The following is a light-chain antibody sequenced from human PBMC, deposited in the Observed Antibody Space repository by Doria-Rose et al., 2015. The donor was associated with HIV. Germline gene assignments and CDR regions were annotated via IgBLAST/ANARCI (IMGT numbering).Light chain of an antibody. CDR3: HQYGTSWT. V-gene: IGKV3-20*01. CDR2: DGS. J-gene: IGKJ1*01. CDR1: QSFSSTY. Sequence: EIVMTQSPGTLSLSPGERATLSCRASQSFSSTYLAWYQQKPGQAPSLLIYDGSTRATGIPDRFSASGSGTDFTLTINRLEPEDFVLYCCHQYGTSWTFGQGTKVEI.